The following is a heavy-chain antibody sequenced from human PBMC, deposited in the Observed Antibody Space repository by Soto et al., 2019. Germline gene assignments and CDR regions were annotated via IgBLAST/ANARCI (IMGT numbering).Heavy chain of an antibody. J-gene: IGHJ4*02. Sequence: PGGSLRLSCAASGLTFSDYSMHWVRQAPGKGLEWLAVISYDGSNKYYADSVKGRFTISRDNSKNTLYLQMNSLRAEDTALYYCAKGPYGDPDYWGQGTLVTVSS. CDR2: ISYDGSNK. V-gene: IGHV3-30-3*01. CDR1: GLTFSDYS. CDR3: AKGPYGDPDY. D-gene: IGHD4-17*01.